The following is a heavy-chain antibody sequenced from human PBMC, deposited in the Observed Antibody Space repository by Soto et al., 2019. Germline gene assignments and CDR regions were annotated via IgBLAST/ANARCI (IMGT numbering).Heavy chain of an antibody. J-gene: IGHJ4*02. V-gene: IGHV3-53*01. D-gene: IGHD3-22*01. Sequence: EVQLVESGGGLIQPGGSLRLSCAASGFTVSRYHMSWVRQAPGKGLEWVSTIYSGGSTDYTDSVKGRFTVSRDNSKNTVYFQMNSLRGEDTAVYYCARDQGGYYYDKTGYFFDAWGQGTLVTVSS. CDR2: IYSGGST. CDR3: ARDQGGYYYDKTGYFFDA. CDR1: GFTVSRYH.